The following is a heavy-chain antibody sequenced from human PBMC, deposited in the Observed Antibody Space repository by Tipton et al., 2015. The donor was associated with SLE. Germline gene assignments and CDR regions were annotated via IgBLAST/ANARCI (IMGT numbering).Heavy chain of an antibody. Sequence: TLSLTCTVSAGSVSSFYWSWIRQPAGKGLEWIGRIYSSGATIYNPSLKSRVTISLDTSKSQFSLRLGSVTATDTAAYFCALDSNSPYHWFDSWGRGTLVTVSP. CDR3: ALDSNSPYHWFDS. CDR2: IYSSGAT. V-gene: IGHV4-4*07. D-gene: IGHD5-18*01. J-gene: IGHJ5*01. CDR1: AGSVSSFY.